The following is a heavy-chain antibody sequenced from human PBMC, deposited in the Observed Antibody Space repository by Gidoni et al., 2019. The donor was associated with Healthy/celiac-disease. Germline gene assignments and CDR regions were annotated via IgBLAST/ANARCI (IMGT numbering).Heavy chain of an antibody. CDR2: IIPIFGTA. D-gene: IGHD6-19*01. V-gene: IGHV1-69*01. J-gene: IGHJ4*02. Sequence: VRQAPGQGLEWMGGIIPIFGTANYAQKFQGRVTITADESTSTAYMELSSLRSEDTAVYYCARAPYSSGWYDYWGQGTLVTFSS. CDR3: ARAPYSSGWYDY.